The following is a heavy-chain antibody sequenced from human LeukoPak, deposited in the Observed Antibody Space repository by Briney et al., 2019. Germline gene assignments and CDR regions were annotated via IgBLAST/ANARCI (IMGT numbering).Heavy chain of an antibody. CDR2: IYYSGST. V-gene: IGHV4-59*01. D-gene: IGHD4-17*01. CDR3: ARGSAGDYVY. Sequence: SETLSLTCTVSGGSINSYYWSWIRQPPGKGLEWIGYIYYSGSTNYNPSLKSRVTISVDTSKNQFSLKLSSVTAADTAVYYCARGSAGDYVYWGQGTLVTVSS. CDR1: GGSINSYY. J-gene: IGHJ4*02.